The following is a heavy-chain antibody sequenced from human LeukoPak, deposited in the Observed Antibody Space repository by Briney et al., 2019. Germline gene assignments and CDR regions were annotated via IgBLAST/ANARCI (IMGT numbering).Heavy chain of an antibody. J-gene: IGHJ4*02. V-gene: IGHV3-23*01. CDR1: GFTFSSYA. CDR2: ISGSGGST. Sequence: GGSLRLSCAASGFTFSSYAMSWVRQAPGKGLEWVSAISGSGGSTYYADSVKGRFTISRDNSKNTPYLQMNSLRAEDTAVYYCAKVIAARPTLLFDYWGQGTLVTVSS. CDR3: AKVIAARPTLLFDY. D-gene: IGHD6-6*01.